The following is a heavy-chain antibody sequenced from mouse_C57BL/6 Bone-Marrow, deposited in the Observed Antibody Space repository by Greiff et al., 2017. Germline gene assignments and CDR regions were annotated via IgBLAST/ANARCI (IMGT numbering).Heavy chain of an antibody. J-gene: IGHJ2*01. Sequence: ESGGDLVKPGGSLKLSCAASGFTFSSYGMSWVRQTPDKRLEWVATISSGGSYTYYPDSVKGRFTISRDNAKNTLYLQMSSLKSEDTAMYYCARQGITTVVAPYYFDYWGQGTTLTVSS. CDR1: GFTFSSYG. V-gene: IGHV5-6*01. CDR3: ARQGITTVVAPYYFDY. CDR2: ISSGGSYT. D-gene: IGHD1-1*01.